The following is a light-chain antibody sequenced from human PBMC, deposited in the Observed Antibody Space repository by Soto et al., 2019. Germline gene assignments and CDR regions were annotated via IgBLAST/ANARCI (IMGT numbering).Light chain of an antibody. Sequence: QSALTQPRSVSGSPGQSVTISCTGTSSDFGGYNYVSWYQHHPGKAPKLMIYDVSERPSGVPDRFSGSKSGNTASLTISGLTAEDEDDYHCCSYAGTFYVFGTGTKVTV. CDR2: DVS. CDR1: SSDFGGYNY. V-gene: IGLV2-11*01. J-gene: IGLJ1*01. CDR3: CSYAGTFYV.